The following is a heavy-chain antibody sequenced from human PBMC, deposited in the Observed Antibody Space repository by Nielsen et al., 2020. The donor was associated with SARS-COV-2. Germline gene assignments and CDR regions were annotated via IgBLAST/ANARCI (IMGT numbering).Heavy chain of an antibody. CDR3: AKDTYYDFWSGTTGLIDY. CDR2: LSGSGGAT. J-gene: IGHJ4*02. D-gene: IGHD3-3*01. Sequence: WIRQPPGKGLEWVSGLSGSGGATYYADSVQGRFTISRDNSKNTLYMQMNSLRAEDTAVYYCAKDTYYDFWSGTTGLIDYWGQGTLVTVSS. V-gene: IGHV3-23*01.